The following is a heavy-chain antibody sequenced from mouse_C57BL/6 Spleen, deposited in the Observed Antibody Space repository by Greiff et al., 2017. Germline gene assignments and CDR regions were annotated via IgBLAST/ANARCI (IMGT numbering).Heavy chain of an antibody. CDR3: ARSHSNYEYFDV. V-gene: IGHV1-82*01. Sequence: VKVVEPGPELVKPGASVKISCKASGYAFSSSWMNWVKQRPGQGLEWIGRIYPGDGDTNYNGKFKGKATLTADKSSSTAYMQLSSLTSEDSAVYFCARSHSNYEYFDVWGTGTTVTVSS. CDR2: IYPGDGDT. CDR1: GYAFSSSW. J-gene: IGHJ1*03. D-gene: IGHD2-5*01.